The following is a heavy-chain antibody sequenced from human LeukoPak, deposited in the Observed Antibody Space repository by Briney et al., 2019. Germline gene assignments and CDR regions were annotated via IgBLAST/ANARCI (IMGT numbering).Heavy chain of an antibody. CDR1: GFTFSTYA. D-gene: IGHD3-10*01. CDR2: ISDRGGAT. Sequence: PGGSLRLSCAASGFTFSTYAMSWVRQAPGKGLEWVSVISDRGGATYYANSVKGRFTISRDSSKNILFLQMNDLRAEDTAVYYCARVGDHFHWYLDLWGRGTLVTVSS. V-gene: IGHV3-23*01. CDR3: ARVGDHFHWYLDL. J-gene: IGHJ2*01.